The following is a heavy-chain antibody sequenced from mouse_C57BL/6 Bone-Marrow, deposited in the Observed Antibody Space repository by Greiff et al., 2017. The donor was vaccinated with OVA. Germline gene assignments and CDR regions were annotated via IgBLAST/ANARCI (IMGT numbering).Heavy chain of an antibody. CDR1: GFTFSSYG. J-gene: IGHJ3*01. CDR2: ISSGGSYT. CDR3: ARRD. V-gene: IGHV5-6*02. Sequence: EVMLVESGGDLVKPGGSLKLSCAASGFTFSSYGMSWVRQTPDKRLEWVATISSGGSYTYYPDSVKGRFTISRDNAKNTLYLQMGSLKSEDTAMYYCARRDWGQGTLVTVSA.